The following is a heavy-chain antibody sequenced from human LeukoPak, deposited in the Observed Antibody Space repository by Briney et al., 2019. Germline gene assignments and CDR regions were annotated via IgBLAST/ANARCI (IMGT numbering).Heavy chain of an antibody. CDR1: GFTFSRYA. CDR3: ARERDAFDI. Sequence: GRSLRLSCAASGFTFSRYAMHWVRQAPGKGLEWVAVFTYDGNDKYYADSVGGRFTISRDNSKNTLYLQMNGLRVEDTGVYFCARERDAFDIWGQGTMVTVSS. J-gene: IGHJ3*02. V-gene: IGHV3-30*04. CDR2: FTYDGNDK.